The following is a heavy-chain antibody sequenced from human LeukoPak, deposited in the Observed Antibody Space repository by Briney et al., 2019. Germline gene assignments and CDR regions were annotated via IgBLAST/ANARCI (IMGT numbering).Heavy chain of an antibody. Sequence: PGGSLRLSCAASGFTFSSYSMNWVRQAPGKGLEWVSSISSSSSYIYYADSVKGRFTISRDNAKNTLYLQMNSLRAEDTAVYYCARGLGSSRRMRWFDPWGQGTLVTVSS. CDR3: ARGLGSSRRMRWFDP. CDR2: ISSSSSYI. V-gene: IGHV3-21*01. CDR1: GFTFSSYS. D-gene: IGHD6-13*01. J-gene: IGHJ5*02.